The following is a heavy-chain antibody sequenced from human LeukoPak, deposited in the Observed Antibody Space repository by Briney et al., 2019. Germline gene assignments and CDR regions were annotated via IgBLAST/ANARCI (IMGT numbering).Heavy chain of an antibody. Sequence: ASVKVSCKASEYTFTNYDINWVRQATGQGLEWMGWMNPKSGNTGYAQKFQGRVTITRNTSISTAYMELSSLRSEDTAVYYCARGAFLGQWLGRNWFDPWGQGTLVTVSS. CDR3: ARGAFLGQWLGRNWFDP. CDR1: EYTFTNYD. J-gene: IGHJ5*02. D-gene: IGHD6-19*01. V-gene: IGHV1-8*03. CDR2: MNPKSGNT.